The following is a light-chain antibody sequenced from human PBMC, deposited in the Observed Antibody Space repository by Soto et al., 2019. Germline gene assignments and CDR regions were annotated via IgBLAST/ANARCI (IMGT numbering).Light chain of an antibody. CDR2: AAT. Sequence: DIQMTQSPSAVSASVGDSVTITCRASQGVSTYLAWYQQKPGKAPNLLIFAATTLQSGVPSRFSGSVSGTDFTLTITSVQPEYLASYYCQQADTFPRTFGQGTKLEIK. CDR3: QQADTFPRT. V-gene: IGKV1-12*01. CDR1: QGVSTY. J-gene: IGKJ2*02.